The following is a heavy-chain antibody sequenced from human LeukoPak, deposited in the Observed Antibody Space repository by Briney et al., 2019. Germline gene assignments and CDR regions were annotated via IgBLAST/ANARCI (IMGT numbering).Heavy chain of an antibody. Sequence: ASVKVSCKASGYTFTSYAMHWVRQAPGQRLEWMGWMNPNSGNTGYAQKFQGRVTMTRNTSISTAYMELSSLRSEDTAVYYCARGVTGITMVRGVIDYYYYYMDVWGKGTTVTISS. CDR1: GYTFTSYA. V-gene: IGHV1-8*02. CDR3: ARGVTGITMVRGVIDYYYYYMDV. D-gene: IGHD3-10*01. J-gene: IGHJ6*03. CDR2: MNPNSGNT.